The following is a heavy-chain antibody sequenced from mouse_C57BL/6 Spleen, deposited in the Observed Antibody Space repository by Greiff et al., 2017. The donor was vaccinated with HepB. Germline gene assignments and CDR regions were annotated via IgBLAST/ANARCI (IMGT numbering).Heavy chain of an antibody. CDR3: ARAAYYYGSSYTGFAY. D-gene: IGHD1-1*01. V-gene: IGHV1-54*01. J-gene: IGHJ3*01. CDR1: GYAFTNYL. CDR2: LNPGSGGT. Sequence: QVQLQQSGAELVRPGTSVKVSCKASGYAFTNYLIEWVKQRPGQGLEWIGVLNPGSGGTNYNEKFKGKATLTADQSSSTAYMQLSSLTSEDSAVYFCARAAYYYGSSYTGFAYWGQGTLVTVSA.